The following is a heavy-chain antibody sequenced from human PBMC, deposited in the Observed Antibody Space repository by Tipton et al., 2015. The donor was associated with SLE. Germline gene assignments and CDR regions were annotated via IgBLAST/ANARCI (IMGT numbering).Heavy chain of an antibody. D-gene: IGHD3-10*02. Sequence: QLVQSGAEVKKPGSSVKVSCKASGGTFSSYAISWVRQAPGQGLEWMGGIIPIFGTANYAQKFQGRVTITADESTSTAYMELSSLRSEDTAVYYCASAALFGELLWGAFDIWGQGTMVTVSS. CDR2: IIPIFGTA. V-gene: IGHV1-69*01. CDR1: GGTFSSYA. J-gene: IGHJ3*02. CDR3: ASAALFGELLWGAFDI.